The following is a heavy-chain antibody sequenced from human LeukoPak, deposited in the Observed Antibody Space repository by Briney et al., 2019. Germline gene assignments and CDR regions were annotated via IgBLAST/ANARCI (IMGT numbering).Heavy chain of an antibody. CDR1: GFTFSSYT. V-gene: IGHV3-48*02. CDR2: VSGSSNI. J-gene: IGHJ4*02. D-gene: IGHD5-18*01. Sequence: GGSLRLSCAASGFTFSSYTMNWVRQAPGKGLEWVSTVSGSSNIHYSDSVKGRFTISRDNARNSLYLQMNSLRDEDTAVYYCARDGLHTAHFDYWGQGDLVTVSS. CDR3: ARDGLHTAHFDY.